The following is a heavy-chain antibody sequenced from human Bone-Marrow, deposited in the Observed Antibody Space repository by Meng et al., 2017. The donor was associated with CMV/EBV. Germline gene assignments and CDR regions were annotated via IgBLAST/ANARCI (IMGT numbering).Heavy chain of an antibody. CDR1: GFTFSDYY. V-gene: IGHV3-11*04. J-gene: IGHJ4*02. CDR2: ISSSGSTI. D-gene: IGHD2-2*01. CDR3: ARDAVPAARVSYFDY. Sequence: GGSLRLSCAASGFTFSDYYMSWIRQAPGKGLEWVSYISSSGSTIYYADSVKGRFTISRDNAKNSLYLQMNSLRAEDTAVYYGARDAVPAARVSYFDYWGQGTLVTVSS.